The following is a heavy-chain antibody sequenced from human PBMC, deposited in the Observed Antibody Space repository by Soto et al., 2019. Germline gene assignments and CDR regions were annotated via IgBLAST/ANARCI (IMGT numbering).Heavy chain of an antibody. CDR3: ARRGGGDSLFDS. Sequence: QLHLQESGPGLVKPSETLSLTCTVSGDSFSTSNYYWGWIRQPPGKGLEWIGNIFYGGGTGVTYSIPSLQSRVIISVDTSKNQFSLKLRSITAADTAFYFCARRGGGDSLFDSWGQGKLVTVSS. V-gene: IGHV4-39*01. CDR2: IFYGGGTGVT. D-gene: IGHD4-17*01. J-gene: IGHJ4*02. CDR1: GDSFSTSNYY.